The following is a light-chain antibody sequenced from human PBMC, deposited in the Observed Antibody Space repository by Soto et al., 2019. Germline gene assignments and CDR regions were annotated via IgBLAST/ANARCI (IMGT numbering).Light chain of an antibody. V-gene: IGKV1-5*01. J-gene: IGKJ5*01. CDR1: QSISTW. CDR2: DAS. Sequence: IQMTQSPSSLSSSDGDRVTITCRASQSISTWLAWYQQKPGKAPKFLIYDASNLESGVPSRFSGSGSGTEFTLTISRLQPDDFATYYCQHYNSFSGTFGQGTRLEIK. CDR3: QHYNSFSGT.